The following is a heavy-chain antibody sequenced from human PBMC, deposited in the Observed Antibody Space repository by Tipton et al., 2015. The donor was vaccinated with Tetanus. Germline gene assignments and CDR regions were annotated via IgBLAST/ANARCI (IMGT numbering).Heavy chain of an antibody. CDR3: ARPIKQWLVPVDS. V-gene: IGHV4-39*01. Sequence: TLSLTCTVSGGSINSGTYSWGWISQPPGKGLEWIGSVYNSGATYYNPSLKSRVTISVDTSKNQFSLNLSSVTAADTAVYYCARPIKQWLVPVDSWGQGTLVTVAS. CDR2: VYNSGAT. CDR1: GGSINSGTYS. D-gene: IGHD6-19*01. J-gene: IGHJ4*02.